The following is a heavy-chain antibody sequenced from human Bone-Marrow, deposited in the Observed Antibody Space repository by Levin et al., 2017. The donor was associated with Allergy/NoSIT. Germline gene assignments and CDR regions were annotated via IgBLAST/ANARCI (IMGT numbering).Heavy chain of an antibody. J-gene: IGHJ4*02. Sequence: PSETLSLTCAASGFTFSNYWMSWVRQAPGKGLEWVANIKQDESEKYYMDSVKGRFTISRDNAKNSLYLQMNSLRAEDTAVYYCARDKVVGATYFDYWGLGTLVTVSS. CDR3: ARDKVVGATYFDY. CDR2: IKQDESEK. CDR1: GFTFSNYW. D-gene: IGHD1-26*01. V-gene: IGHV3-7*01.